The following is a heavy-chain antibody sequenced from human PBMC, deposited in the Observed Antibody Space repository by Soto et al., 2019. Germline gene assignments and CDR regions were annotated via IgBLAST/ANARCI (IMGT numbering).Heavy chain of an antibody. D-gene: IGHD2-21*01. J-gene: IGHJ6*04. CDR1: GFTFRNHA. V-gene: IGHV3-30*04. Sequence: QGQLGESGGGVVQPGRSLRLSCGASGFTFRNHAMYWVRQAPGKGLEWVAVISSDGSNKDYADFVKGRFTISRDNSENTLSLQMNSLRREDTAVYYCARGWGWPQSKGMDVWGFGTTVTVSS. CDR3: ARGWGWPQSKGMDV. CDR2: ISSDGSNK.